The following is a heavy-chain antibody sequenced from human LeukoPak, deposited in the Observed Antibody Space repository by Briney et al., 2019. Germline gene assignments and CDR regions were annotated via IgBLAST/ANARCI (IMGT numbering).Heavy chain of an antibody. CDR2: ISRDGGST. CDR3: AKEDIGYDFDY. J-gene: IGHJ4*02. V-gene: IGHV3-64*01. CDR1: GFTFSTYA. Sequence: PGGSLRLSCAVSGFTFSTYAMHWVRQAPGEGLEYVSGISRDGGSTYYANSVKGRFTISRDNSRDTLYLQMNSLRAEDTAMYYCAKEDIGYDFDYWGQGTLVTVSS. D-gene: IGHD2-2*01.